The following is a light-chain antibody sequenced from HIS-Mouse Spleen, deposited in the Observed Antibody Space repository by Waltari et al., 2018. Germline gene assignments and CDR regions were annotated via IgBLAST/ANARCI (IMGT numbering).Light chain of an antibody. Sequence: QSALTQPRSVSGSPGQSVTISCTGTSSVVGGYNYVSWYQQHPGKAPKLTIYDVSKRPSGVPDRFSGSKSGNTASLTISGLQAEDEADYYCCSYAGSYPVVFGGGTKLTVL. CDR1: SSVVGGYNY. J-gene: IGLJ2*01. CDR2: DVS. V-gene: IGLV2-11*01. CDR3: CSYAGSYPVV.